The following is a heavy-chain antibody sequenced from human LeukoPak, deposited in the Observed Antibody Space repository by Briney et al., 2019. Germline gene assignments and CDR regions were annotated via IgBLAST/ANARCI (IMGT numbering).Heavy chain of an antibody. J-gene: IGHJ4*02. CDR3: AKDRNSWSPMDYFDY. D-gene: IGHD6-13*01. CDR2: ISWNSGSI. CDR1: GFTFDDYA. Sequence: GGSLRLSCAASGFTFDDYAMHWVRQAPGKGLEWVSGISWNSGSIDYADSVKGRFTISRDNAKNSLYLQMNSLRAEGTALYYCAKDRNSWSPMDYFDYWGQGTLVTVSS. V-gene: IGHV3-9*01.